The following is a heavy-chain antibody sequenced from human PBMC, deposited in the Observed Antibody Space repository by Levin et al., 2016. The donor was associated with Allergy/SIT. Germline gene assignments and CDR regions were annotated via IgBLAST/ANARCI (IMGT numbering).Heavy chain of an antibody. J-gene: IGHJ5*02. Sequence: SVKVSCKASGGTFSSYAISWVRQAPGQGLEWMGGIIPIFGTANYAQKFQGRVTITADESTSTAYMELSSLRSEDTAVYYCANYYDFWSGYYAWFDPWGQGTLVTVSS. D-gene: IGHD3-3*01. CDR1: GGTFSSYA. CDR3: ANYYDFWSGYYAWFDP. CDR2: IIPIFGTA. V-gene: IGHV1-69*13.